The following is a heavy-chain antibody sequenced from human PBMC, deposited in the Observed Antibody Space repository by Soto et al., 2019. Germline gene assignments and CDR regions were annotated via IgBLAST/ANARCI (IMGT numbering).Heavy chain of an antibody. V-gene: IGHV1-18*04. CDR1: GYTFTSYG. Sequence: ASVKVSCKASGYTFTSYGISWVRQAPGQGLEWMGWISAYNGNTNYAQKLQGRVTMTTDTSTSTAYMELRSLRPDDTAVYYCARDLEIAVAGPYGMDVWGQGTTVTVSS. CDR3: ARDLEIAVAGPYGMDV. CDR2: ISAYNGNT. D-gene: IGHD6-19*01. J-gene: IGHJ6*02.